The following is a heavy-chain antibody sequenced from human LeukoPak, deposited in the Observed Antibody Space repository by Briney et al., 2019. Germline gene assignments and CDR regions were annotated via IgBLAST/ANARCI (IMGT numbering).Heavy chain of an antibody. J-gene: IGHJ4*02. CDR1: GASVRRYY. D-gene: IGHD2-2*01. V-gene: IGHV4-59*02. CDR2: SHYSGSA. CDR3: AGGGYCSSASCHAPLFDW. Sequence: SETLSLTCTVSGASVRRYYSSWIRQSPGEGLEWIGYSHYSGSANFNPSLKSRVSISVDTSKNQFSLNLRSLTAADTAVYYCAGGGYCSSASCHAPLFDWWGPGILVTVSS.